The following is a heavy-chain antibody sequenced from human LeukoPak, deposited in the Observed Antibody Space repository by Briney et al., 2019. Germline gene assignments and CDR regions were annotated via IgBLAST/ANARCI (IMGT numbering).Heavy chain of an antibody. V-gene: IGHV4-30-2*03. Sequence: SQTLSLTCAVSGGSISSGGYSWSWIRQPPGKGLEWIGSIYYSGSTYYNPSLKSRVTISVDTSKNQFSLKLSSVTAADTAVYYCARLGGSSWYTRDYWGQGTLVTVSS. CDR2: IYYSGST. CDR1: GGSISSGGYS. J-gene: IGHJ4*02. D-gene: IGHD6-13*01. CDR3: ARLGGSSWYTRDY.